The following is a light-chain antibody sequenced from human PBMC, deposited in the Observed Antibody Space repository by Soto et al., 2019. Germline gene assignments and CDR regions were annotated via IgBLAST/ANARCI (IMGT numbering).Light chain of an antibody. V-gene: IGLV2-11*01. CDR3: CSFAGNYIYV. CDR1: SSDVGGYNY. J-gene: IGLJ1*01. CDR2: DVS. Sequence: QSVLTQPRSVSGTPGQSVTISCTGTSSDVGGYNYVSWYLQHPGKAPQVMIYDVSKRPSGVPDRVSGSKSGNTASLTISRLQSEDAADYYCCSFAGNYIYVFGTGTKVTVL.